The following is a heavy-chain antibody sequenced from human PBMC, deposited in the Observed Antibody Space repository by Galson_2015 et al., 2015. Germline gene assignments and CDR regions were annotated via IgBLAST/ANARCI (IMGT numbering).Heavy chain of an antibody. D-gene: IGHD5-18*01. CDR2: IWHDGSNK. CDR3: ATLPIRGYSYGPFDY. J-gene: IGHJ4*02. V-gene: IGHV3-33*01. CDR1: GFTFSSYG. Sequence: SLRLSCAASGFTFSSYGMHWVRQAPGKGLEWVAVIWHDGSNKYYADSVKGRFTISRDNSKNTLYLQMNSLRAEDTAVYYCATLPIRGYSYGPFDYWGQGTLVTVSS.